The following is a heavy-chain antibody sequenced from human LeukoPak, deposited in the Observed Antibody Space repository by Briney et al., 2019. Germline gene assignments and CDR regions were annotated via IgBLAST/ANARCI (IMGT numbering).Heavy chain of an antibody. CDR1: GFTFSSYW. CDR2: IKQDGSEK. V-gene: IGHV3-7*01. CDR3: ARKDRRNAPFAFDI. D-gene: IGHD5-24*01. J-gene: IGHJ3*02. Sequence: GGSLRLSCAASGFTFSSYWMSWVRQAPGKGLEWVANIKQDGSEKYYVDSVKGRFTISRDNAKNSLYLQMNSLRAEDTAVYYCARKDRRNAPFAFDIRGQGTMVTVSS.